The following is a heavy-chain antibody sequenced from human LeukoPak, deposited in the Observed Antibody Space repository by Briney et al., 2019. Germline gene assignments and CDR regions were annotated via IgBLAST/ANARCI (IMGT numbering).Heavy chain of an antibody. Sequence: PGGSLRLSCAASGYTFSTYAMNWVRQAPGEGLEWVSTISGRGDYTYYADSVKGRFTISRDNSKNTLFLQMNSLRAEDTAIYYCAKDLRMARLWGQGTLVTVSS. CDR2: ISGRGDYT. D-gene: IGHD5-24*01. CDR1: GYTFSTYA. CDR3: AKDLRMARL. J-gene: IGHJ4*02. V-gene: IGHV3-23*01.